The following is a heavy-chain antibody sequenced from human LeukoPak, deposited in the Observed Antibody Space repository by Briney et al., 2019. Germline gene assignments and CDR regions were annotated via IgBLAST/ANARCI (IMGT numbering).Heavy chain of an antibody. V-gene: IGHV3-7*01. Sequence: GGSLRLSCAASGFTLSSYWMSWVRQASGKGLEWVANIKQDGSEKYYVDSVKGRFTISRDNAKNSLYLQMNSLRAEDTAVYYCARRIAARSNWFDPWGQGTLVTVSS. CDR1: GFTLSSYW. CDR3: ARRIAARSNWFDP. D-gene: IGHD6-6*01. J-gene: IGHJ5*02. CDR2: IKQDGSEK.